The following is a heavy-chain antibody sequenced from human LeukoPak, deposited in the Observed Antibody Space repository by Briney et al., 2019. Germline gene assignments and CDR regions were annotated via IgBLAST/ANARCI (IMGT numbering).Heavy chain of an antibody. Sequence: PGGSLRLSCAASGFTFSNYWMTWVRQAPGKGLECVAHIKEDGSEKYYEDSVRGRFTISRDNAKNSLYLQMNSLRAEDTALYYCAGSIIGHFDYWGQGILVTVSS. D-gene: IGHD3/OR15-3a*01. CDR1: GFTFSNYW. V-gene: IGHV3-7*01. CDR2: IKEDGSEK. CDR3: AGSIIGHFDY. J-gene: IGHJ4*02.